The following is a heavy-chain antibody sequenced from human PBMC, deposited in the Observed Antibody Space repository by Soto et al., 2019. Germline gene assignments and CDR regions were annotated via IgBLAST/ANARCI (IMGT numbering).Heavy chain of an antibody. J-gene: IGHJ5*02. V-gene: IGHV4-59*01. CDR1: GGSISSYY. Sequence: PSETLCLTCTVSGGSISSYYWSWIRQPPGKGLEWIGYIYYSGSTNYNPSLKSRVTISVDTSKNQFSLTLTSVTAADTAVYYCARYGSGSSVWFDPWGQGTLVTVSS. CDR2: IYYSGST. D-gene: IGHD3-10*01. CDR3: ARYGSGSSVWFDP.